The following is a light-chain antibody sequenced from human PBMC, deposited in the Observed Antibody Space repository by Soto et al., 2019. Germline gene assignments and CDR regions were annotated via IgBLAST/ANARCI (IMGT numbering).Light chain of an antibody. Sequence: LGQPASVSGSPGQSITISCTGTSSDVGGYEYVSWYQHQPDKAPKLIIYDVTNRPSGVSTRFSGSKSGNTASLTISGIQTEDEADYYCASITRSSTSVFGTGTKVTVL. CDR1: SSDVGGYEY. CDR2: DVT. J-gene: IGLJ1*01. CDR3: ASITRSSTSV. V-gene: IGLV2-14*01.